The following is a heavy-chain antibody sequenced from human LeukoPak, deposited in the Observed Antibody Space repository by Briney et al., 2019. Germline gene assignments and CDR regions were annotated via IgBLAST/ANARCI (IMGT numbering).Heavy chain of an antibody. CDR3: ASAPRGYSYGSLDY. Sequence: GGSLRLSCAASGFTFSSYAMHWVRQAPGKGLEWVANIKQDGSEKYYVDSVKGRFTISRDNAKNSLYLQMNSLRAEDTAVYYCASAPRGYSYGSLDYWGQGTLVTVSS. J-gene: IGHJ4*02. CDR1: GFTFSSYA. V-gene: IGHV3-7*01. D-gene: IGHD5-18*01. CDR2: IKQDGSEK.